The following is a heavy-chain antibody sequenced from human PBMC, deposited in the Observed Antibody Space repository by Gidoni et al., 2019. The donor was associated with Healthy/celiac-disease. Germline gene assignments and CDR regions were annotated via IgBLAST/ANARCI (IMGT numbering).Heavy chain of an antibody. CDR3: ASNDESAAGFELDY. CDR1: GLTFSSYE. D-gene: IGHD6-13*01. Sequence: EVQLVESGGGLVQPGGSMRLSCAASGLTFSSYEMNWVRQAPGKGLEWVSYISSSGSTIYYADSVQGRFTISRDNAKNSLYLQMNSLRAEDTAVYYCASNDESAAGFELDYWGQGTLVTVSS. CDR2: ISSSGSTI. V-gene: IGHV3-48*03. J-gene: IGHJ4*02.